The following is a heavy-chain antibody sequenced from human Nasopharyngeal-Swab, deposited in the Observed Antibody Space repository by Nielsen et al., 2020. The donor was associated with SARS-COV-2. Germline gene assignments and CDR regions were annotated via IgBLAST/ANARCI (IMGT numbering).Heavy chain of an antibody. J-gene: IGHJ6*02. V-gene: IGHV1-18*01. D-gene: IGHD1-1*01. CDR3: ARGRTTGSGGYYYGMDV. CDR2: ISAYNGNT. Sequence: WVRQAPGQGLEWMGWISAYNGNTNYAQKLQGRVTMTTDTSTSIAYMELRSLRSDDTAVYYCARGRTTGSGGYYYGMDVWGQGTTVTVSS.